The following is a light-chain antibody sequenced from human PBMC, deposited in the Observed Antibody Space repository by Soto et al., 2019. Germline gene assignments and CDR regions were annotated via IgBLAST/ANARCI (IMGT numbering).Light chain of an antibody. CDR1: QGIRSY. Sequence: IVYIRCPSFLSASLGDRVPLTGWASQGIRSYLAWYQQKPGKATKLLIYDASSLESGVPSRFSGSGSGTDFTLTIRRLEPDEFAVYYCLKYGTSWSFGQGTKV. CDR2: DAS. V-gene: IGKV1-9*01. CDR3: LKYGTSWS. J-gene: IGKJ1*01.